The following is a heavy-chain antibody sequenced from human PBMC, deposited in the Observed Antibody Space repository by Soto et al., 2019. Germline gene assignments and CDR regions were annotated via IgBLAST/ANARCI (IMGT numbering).Heavy chain of an antibody. CDR1: GFTFSGYW. V-gene: IGHV3-74*01. CDR3: ARVTRYFDL. Sequence: EVQLVESGGGLVQPGGALRLSCAASGFTFSGYWMSWVRQAPGKGLVWVSLISNDGSSTTYADSVEGRFTISRDNAKNTLYLQMSSLRAEDTAVYYWARVTRYFDLWGRATLVTVSS. CDR2: ISNDGSST. J-gene: IGHJ2*01.